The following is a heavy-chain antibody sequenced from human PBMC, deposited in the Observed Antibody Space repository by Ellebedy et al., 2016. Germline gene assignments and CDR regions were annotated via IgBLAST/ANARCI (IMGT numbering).Heavy chain of an antibody. V-gene: IGHV3-21*06. CDR1: GFTFSTAG. CDR2: IVSSGREA. CDR3: TRDGSEWSRDV. D-gene: IGHD3-3*01. Sequence: GESLKISXAASGFTFSTAGMTWVRQAPGKGLEWVATIVSSGREAYYAEPLKGRFTISRDNVMNLVYLQSNSLTVEDTAVYYCTRDGSEWSRDVWGQGTLVTVSS. J-gene: IGHJ4*02.